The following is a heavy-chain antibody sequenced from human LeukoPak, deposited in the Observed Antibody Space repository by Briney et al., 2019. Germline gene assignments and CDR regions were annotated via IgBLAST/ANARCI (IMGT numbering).Heavy chain of an antibody. V-gene: IGHV3-23*01. CDR3: ARAEDYLGATQD. J-gene: IGHJ4*02. D-gene: IGHD1-26*01. CDR1: GFTFSSYA. Sequence: GGSLRLSCAASGFTFSSYAVSWVRQAPGEGLEWVSAVSGNGGITNYADSVKGRFTISRDNSKNTVYLQMNSLRVEDTAVYYCARAEDYLGATQDWGQGTLVTVSS. CDR2: VSGNGGIT.